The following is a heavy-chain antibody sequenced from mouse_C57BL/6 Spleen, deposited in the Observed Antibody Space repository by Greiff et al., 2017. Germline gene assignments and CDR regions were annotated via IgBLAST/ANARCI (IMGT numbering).Heavy chain of an antibody. V-gene: IGHV1-52*01. D-gene: IGHD2-4*01. CDR1: GYTFTSYW. CDR3: ARGDYYDYSYWYFDV. J-gene: IGHJ1*03. Sequence: QVQLQQPGAELVRPGSSVKLSCKASGYTFTSYWMHWVKQRPIQGLEWIGNIDPSDSETHYNQKFKDKATLTVDKSSSTAYMQLSSLTSEDSAVYYCARGDYYDYSYWYFDVWGTGTTVTVSS. CDR2: IDPSDSET.